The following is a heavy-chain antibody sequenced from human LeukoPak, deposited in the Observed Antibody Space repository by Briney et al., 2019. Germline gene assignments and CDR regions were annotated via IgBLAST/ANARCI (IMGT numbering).Heavy chain of an antibody. D-gene: IGHD3-10*01. Sequence: GGSLRLSCAASGFTFSSYGMHWVRQAPGKGLEWVAVIWYDGSNKYYADSVRGRFTISRDNSKNTLYLQMNSLRAEDTAVYYCARSYYYGSGSYYQGYWGQGTLVTVSS. CDR3: ARSYYYGSGSYYQGY. CDR2: IWYDGSNK. J-gene: IGHJ4*02. V-gene: IGHV3-33*03. CDR1: GFTFSSYG.